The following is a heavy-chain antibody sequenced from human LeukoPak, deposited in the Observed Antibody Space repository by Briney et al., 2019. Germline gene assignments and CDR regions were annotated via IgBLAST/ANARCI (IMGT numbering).Heavy chain of an antibody. Sequence: SGGSLRLSCADSGFTFRTYWMSWFRQAPGKGLEWVANINQDGSEKYYVDSVKGRFTVSRDNAKNSLYLQMNSLRADDTAIYYCAADDGWTFGIWGQGTMVTVSS. CDR2: INQDGSEK. D-gene: IGHD1-1*01. CDR1: GFTFRTYW. J-gene: IGHJ3*02. CDR3: AADDGWTFGI. V-gene: IGHV3-7*01.